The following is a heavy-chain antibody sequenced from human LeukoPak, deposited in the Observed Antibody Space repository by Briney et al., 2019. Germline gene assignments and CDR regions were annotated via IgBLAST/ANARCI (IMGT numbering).Heavy chain of an antibody. V-gene: IGHV3-66*01. CDR1: GGSFSGYY. Sequence: PSETLSLTCAVYGGSFSGYYWSWIRQPPGKGLEWVSVIYSGGSTYYADSVKGRFTISRDNSKNTLYLQMNSLRAEDTAVYYCAKWAGYSSTWYGLFDCWGQGTLVTVSS. J-gene: IGHJ4*02. CDR2: IYSGGST. D-gene: IGHD6-13*01. CDR3: AKWAGYSSTWYGLFDC.